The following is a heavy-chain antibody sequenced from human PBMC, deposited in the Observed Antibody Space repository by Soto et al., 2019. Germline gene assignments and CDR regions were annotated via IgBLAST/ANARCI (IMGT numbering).Heavy chain of an antibody. CDR1: GFTFGDYA. J-gene: IGHJ4*02. CDR3: TREVVATIFDY. D-gene: IGHD5-12*01. Sequence: GGSLRLSCTASGFTFGDYAMSWFRQAPGKGLEWVGFIRSKAYGGTTEYAASVKGRFTISRDDSKSIAYLQMNSLKTEDTAVYYCTREVVATIFDYWGQGTLVTVSS. V-gene: IGHV3-49*03. CDR2: IRSKAYGGTT.